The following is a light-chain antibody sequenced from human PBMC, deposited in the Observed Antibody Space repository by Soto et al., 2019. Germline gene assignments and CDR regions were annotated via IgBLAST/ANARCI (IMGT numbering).Light chain of an antibody. V-gene: IGKV3-20*01. CDR2: GAS. J-gene: IGKJ1*01. CDR1: QSVDIN. Sequence: EIVLTQSPATLSVSPGERVTLSCRASQSVDINLAWYQQKPGQAPRLLIYGASTRATDMPGRFSGRGSGTDFTLTISRLEPEDFAVYYCQQYGGSPGTFGQGTKV. CDR3: QQYGGSPGT.